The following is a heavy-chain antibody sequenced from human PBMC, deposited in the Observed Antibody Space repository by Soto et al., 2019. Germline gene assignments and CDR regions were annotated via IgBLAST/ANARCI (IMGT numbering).Heavy chain of an antibody. V-gene: IGHV1-69*01. D-gene: IGHD2-2*01. CDR1: GGTFRSYA. CDR2: IIPIPGTA. CDR3: ARSQGSSTSLEIYYYYYGMDV. J-gene: IGHJ6*02. Sequence: QVQLVQSGAEVKKPGSSVKVSCKASGGTFRSYAISWVRQAPGQGLEWMGGIIPIPGTANYAQKFQGRVTIAADDSTSTAYMELSSLRSEDTAVYYCARSQGSSTSLEIYYYYYGMDVWGQGTTVTVSS.